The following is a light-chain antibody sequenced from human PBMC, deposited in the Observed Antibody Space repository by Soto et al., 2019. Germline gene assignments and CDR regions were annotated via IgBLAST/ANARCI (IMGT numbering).Light chain of an antibody. CDR3: QQSFSTPQT. CDR1: QSINIY. V-gene: IGKV1-39*01. Sequence: DIQMTQSPSSLSASVGDSVTITCRASQSINIYLSWYQQKPGKAPKLLINVASTLQGGVPSRFSGSGSGTEFPLAISSLQPEDSATYYWQQSFSTPQTFGGGTRVEIK. J-gene: IGKJ4*01. CDR2: VAS.